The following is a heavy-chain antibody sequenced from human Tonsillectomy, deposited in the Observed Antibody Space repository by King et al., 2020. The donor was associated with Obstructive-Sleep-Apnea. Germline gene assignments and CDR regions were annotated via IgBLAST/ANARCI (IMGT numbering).Heavy chain of an antibody. V-gene: IGHV3-74*03. CDR1: GSSFSSFW. CDR2: IDNAGTIT. D-gene: IGHD2-15*01. CDR3: ARTVPGGYFDY. Sequence: VQLVESGGGLVQPGGSPRLSCAASGSSFSSFWMHWVRQAPGKGLEWVSRIDNAGTITMYADSVRGRFTISRDNAKNTLYLQVNGLIVEDTAVFYCARTVPGGYFDYWGQGTLVTVSS. J-gene: IGHJ4*02.